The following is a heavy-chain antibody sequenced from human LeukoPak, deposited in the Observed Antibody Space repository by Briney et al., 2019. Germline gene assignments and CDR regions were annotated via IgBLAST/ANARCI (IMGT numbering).Heavy chain of an antibody. CDR3: ARGFGGYSYGRSTGYFGY. J-gene: IGHJ4*02. D-gene: IGHD5-18*01. CDR2: IIPIFGTA. V-gene: IGHV1-69*05. Sequence: SVKVSCKASGGTFSSYAISWVRQAPGQGLEWMGGIIPIFGTANYAQKFQGRVTITTDESTSTAYMELSSLRSEDTAVYYCARGFGGYSYGRSTGYFGYWGQGTLVTVSS. CDR1: GGTFSSYA.